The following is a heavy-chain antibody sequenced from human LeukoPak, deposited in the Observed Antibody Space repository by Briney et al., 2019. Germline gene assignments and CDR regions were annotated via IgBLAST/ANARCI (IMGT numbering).Heavy chain of an antibody. Sequence: SETLSLTCAVYGGSFSGYYWSWIRQPPGKGLEWIGEINHSGSTNYNPSLKSRVTISVDTSKNQFSLKLSSVTAADTAVYYCARGLKMVRGVTKTNWFDPWGQGTLVTVSS. J-gene: IGHJ5*02. D-gene: IGHD3-10*01. V-gene: IGHV4-34*01. CDR1: GGSFSGYY. CDR3: ARGLKMVRGVTKTNWFDP. CDR2: INHSGST.